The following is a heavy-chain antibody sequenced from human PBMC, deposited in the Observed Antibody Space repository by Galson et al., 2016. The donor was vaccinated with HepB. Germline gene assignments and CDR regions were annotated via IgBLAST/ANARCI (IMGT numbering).Heavy chain of an antibody. D-gene: IGHD2-2*01. CDR1: GFTFSSYA. CDR2: ISYDGSNK. J-gene: IGHJ6*02. CDR3: ARTRYCSSTSCYYYYYGMDV. V-gene: IGHV3-30*04. Sequence: SLRLSCAASGFTFSSYAMHWVRQAPGKGLEWVAVISYDGSNKYYADPVKGRFTISRDNSKNTLYLQMNSLRAEDTAVYYCARTRYCSSTSCYYYYYGMDVWGQGTTVTVSS.